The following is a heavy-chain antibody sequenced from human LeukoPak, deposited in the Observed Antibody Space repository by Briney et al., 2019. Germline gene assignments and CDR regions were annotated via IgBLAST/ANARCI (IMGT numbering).Heavy chain of an antibody. D-gene: IGHD5-24*01. CDR3: SRGTDAYKCGNS. Sequence: SETLSLTCAVYGGSFSGYYWTWIRQPPGKGLEWIGEIHYSGRINYNPSLKSRVTISADTSNNHFSLTMNSVTAADTAVYYCSRGTDAYKCGNSWGQGTLVTVSS. CDR1: GGSFSGYY. CDR2: IHYSGRI. J-gene: IGHJ4*02. V-gene: IGHV4-34*01.